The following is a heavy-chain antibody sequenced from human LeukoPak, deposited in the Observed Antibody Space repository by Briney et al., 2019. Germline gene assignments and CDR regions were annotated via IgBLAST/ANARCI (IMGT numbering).Heavy chain of an antibody. CDR1: GGSITSGTYF. CDR3: ASFLGVGYWYFDL. Sequence: PSQTLSLTCSVSGGSITSGTYFWGWIRQAPGKGLEWIATISDGGDTYYNPSLKSRGFISIDTSRNQFSLKLSSVTAADTAVYYCASFLGVGYWYFDLWGRGTLVTVSS. D-gene: IGHD2-8*01. V-gene: IGHV4-39*07. CDR2: ISDGGDT. J-gene: IGHJ2*01.